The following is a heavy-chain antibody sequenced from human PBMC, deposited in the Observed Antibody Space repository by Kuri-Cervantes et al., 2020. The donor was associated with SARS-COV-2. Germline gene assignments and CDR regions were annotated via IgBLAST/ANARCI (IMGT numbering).Heavy chain of an antibody. V-gene: IGHV3-23*01. CDR3: AKDPHYDFWSGYYFQH. CDR1: GFTFSSYA. J-gene: IGHJ1*01. D-gene: IGHD3-3*01. Sequence: GGSLRLSCAASGFTFSSYAMSWVRQAPGKGLEWVSAISGSGGSTYYADYVKGRFTISRDNSKNTLYLQMNSLRAEDTAVYYCAKDPHYDFWSGYYFQHWGQGTLVTVSS. CDR2: ISGSGGST.